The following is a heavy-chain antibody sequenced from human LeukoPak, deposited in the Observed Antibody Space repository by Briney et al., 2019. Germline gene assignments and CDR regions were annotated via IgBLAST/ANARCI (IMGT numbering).Heavy chain of an antibody. CDR1: GGSVSSGSYY. CDR2: IYYSGST. D-gene: IGHD6-6*01. Sequence: SETLSLTCTVSGGSVSSGSYYWSWIRQPPGKGLEWIGYIYYSGSTNYNPSLKSRVTISVDTSKNQFPLKLSSVTAADTAVYYCASRQQLVGYYYYGMDVWGQGTTVTVSS. V-gene: IGHV4-61*01. CDR3: ASRQQLVGYYYYGMDV. J-gene: IGHJ6*02.